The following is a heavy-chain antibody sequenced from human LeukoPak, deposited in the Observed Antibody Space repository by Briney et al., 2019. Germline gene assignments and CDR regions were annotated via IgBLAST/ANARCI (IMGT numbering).Heavy chain of an antibody. CDR1: GYTFPGYY. CDR2: INPNSGGT. D-gene: IGHD1-20*01. Sequence: AASVKVSCRASGYTFPGYYMHWVRQAPGQGLEWMGWINPNSGGTNYAQKFQGRVTMTRDTSISTAYMELSRLRSDDTAVYYCASLWSIVTGTPGPNWFDPWGQGTLVTVSS. J-gene: IGHJ5*02. CDR3: ASLWSIVTGTPGPNWFDP. V-gene: IGHV1-2*02.